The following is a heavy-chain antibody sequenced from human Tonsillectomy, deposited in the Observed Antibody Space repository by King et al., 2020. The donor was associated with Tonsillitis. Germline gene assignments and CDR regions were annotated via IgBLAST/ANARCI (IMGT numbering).Heavy chain of an antibody. Sequence: QLVQSGAEVKKPGASVKVSCKASGYTFTSYGITWVRQAPGQRREWMGWISAYNGNTNYAQKLQGRVTMTTDTSTSTAYMELRSLRSDDTAVYYCARAQGSRLENSDYYGMDVWGEGTAVTVSS. D-gene: IGHD5-24*01. V-gene: IGHV1-18*04. CDR1: GYTFTSYG. CDR3: ARAQGSRLENSDYYGMDV. CDR2: ISAYNGNT. J-gene: IGHJ6*04.